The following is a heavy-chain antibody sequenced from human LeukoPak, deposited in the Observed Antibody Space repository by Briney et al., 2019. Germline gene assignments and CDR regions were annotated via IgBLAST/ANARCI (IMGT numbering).Heavy chain of an antibody. V-gene: IGHV3-23*01. CDR2: ISGSGGST. Sequence: GGSLRLSCAASGFTFSSYAMSWVRQAPGKGLEWVSAISGSGGSTYYADSVKGRFTISRDNSKNTLYLQMNSLRAEDTAVYYCARGTDIVVVVDAFDIWGQGTMVTVSS. CDR3: ARGTDIVVVVDAFDI. D-gene: IGHD2-15*01. CDR1: GFTFSSYA. J-gene: IGHJ3*02.